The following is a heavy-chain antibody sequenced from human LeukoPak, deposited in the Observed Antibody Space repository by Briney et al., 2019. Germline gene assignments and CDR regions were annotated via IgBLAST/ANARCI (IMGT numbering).Heavy chain of an antibody. Sequence: LQTLSLTCTVSGGSISSGGYYWSWIRQHPGKGLEWIGYIYYSGSTYYNPSLKSRVTVSVDTSKNQFSLKLSSVTAADTAVYYCARGRKARYCSSTSCYSAFDIWGQGTMVTVSS. J-gene: IGHJ3*02. V-gene: IGHV4-31*03. CDR1: GGSISSGGYY. CDR3: ARGRKARYCSSTSCYSAFDI. CDR2: IYYSGST. D-gene: IGHD2-2*02.